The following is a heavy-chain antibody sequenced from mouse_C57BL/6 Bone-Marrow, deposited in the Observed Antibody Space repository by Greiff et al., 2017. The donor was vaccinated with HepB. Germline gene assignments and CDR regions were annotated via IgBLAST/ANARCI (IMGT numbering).Heavy chain of an antibody. D-gene: IGHD1-1*01. CDR3: ARDTTVVDPPWFAY. CDR2: IYPGSGST. Sequence: QVQLQQPGAELVKPGASVKMSCKASGYTFTSHWITWVKQRPGQGLEWIGDIYPGSGSTNYNEKFKSKATLTVDTSSSTAYMQLSSLTSEDSAVYYCARDTTVVDPPWFAYWGQGTLVTVSA. J-gene: IGHJ3*01. V-gene: IGHV1-55*01. CDR1: GYTFTSHW.